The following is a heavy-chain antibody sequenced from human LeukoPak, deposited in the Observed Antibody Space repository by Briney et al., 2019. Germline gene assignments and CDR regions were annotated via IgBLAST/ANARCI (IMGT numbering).Heavy chain of an antibody. CDR3: ARLTGGGSYWGYFDY. J-gene: IGHJ4*02. Sequence: SETLSLTCTVSGASIPSSYYWSWSRQPPGKGLECIGYISASGNTNYNPSLKSRATISVDTSKGQFSLNLSSVTAADAAIYYCARLTGGGSYWGYFDYWGQGNLVTVSS. V-gene: IGHV4-4*09. D-gene: IGHD1-26*01. CDR1: GASIPSSYY. CDR2: ISASGNT.